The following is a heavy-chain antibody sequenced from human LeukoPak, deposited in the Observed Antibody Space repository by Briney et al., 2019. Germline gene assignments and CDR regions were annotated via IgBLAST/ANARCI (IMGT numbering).Heavy chain of an antibody. CDR3: VRHNYGYDY. CDR2: SHNDGNSV. D-gene: IGHD3-10*01. J-gene: IGHJ4*02. Sequence: VSHSHNDGNSVSYADSVKGRFTVSRDNAKNTLYLQMNRLRAEDTAVYYCVRHNYGYDYWGQGTQVTVSS. V-gene: IGHV3-74*01.